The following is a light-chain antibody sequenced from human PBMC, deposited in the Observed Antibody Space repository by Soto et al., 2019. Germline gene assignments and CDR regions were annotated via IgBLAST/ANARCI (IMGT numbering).Light chain of an antibody. CDR1: QSLLHRNGYNY. V-gene: IGKV4-1*01. CDR3: QQYYSTPPIT. Sequence: DIVVTQSPLSLPVTPGEPASITCRSSQSLLHRNGYNYLDWYLQKPGQPPKLLIYWASTRESGVPDRFSGSGSGTDFTLTISSLQAEDVAVYYCQQYYSTPPITFGQGTRLEIK. CDR2: WAS. J-gene: IGKJ5*01.